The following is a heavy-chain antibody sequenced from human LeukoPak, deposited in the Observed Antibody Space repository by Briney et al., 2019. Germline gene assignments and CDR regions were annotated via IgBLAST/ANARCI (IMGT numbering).Heavy chain of an antibody. CDR2: TAYDGAEK. Sequence: SGRSLRLSCAASGSTFSGHLLHWVRQAPGKGLEWVGGTAYDGAEKYYADSVRGRFAISRDNSKNTLYLQMNSLRAEDTAVYYCARDPSGDDYNCYFDYWGQGTLVTVSS. CDR3: ARDPSGDDYNCYFDY. V-gene: IGHV3-30*01. CDR1: GSTFSGHL. J-gene: IGHJ4*02. D-gene: IGHD5-24*01.